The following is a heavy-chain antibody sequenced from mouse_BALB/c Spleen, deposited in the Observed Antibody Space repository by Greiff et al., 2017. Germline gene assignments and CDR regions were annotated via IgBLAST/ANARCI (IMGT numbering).Heavy chain of an antibody. CDR1: GYTFTSYN. Sequence: QVQLQQPGAELVKPGASVKMSCKASGYTFTSYNMHWVKQTPGQGLEWIGAIYPGNGDTSYNQKFKGKATLTADKSSSTAYMQLSSLTSEDSAVYYCARVLLLRLQFDYWGQGTTLTVSS. V-gene: IGHV1-12*01. J-gene: IGHJ2*01. D-gene: IGHD1-2*01. CDR3: ARVLLLRLQFDY. CDR2: IYPGNGDT.